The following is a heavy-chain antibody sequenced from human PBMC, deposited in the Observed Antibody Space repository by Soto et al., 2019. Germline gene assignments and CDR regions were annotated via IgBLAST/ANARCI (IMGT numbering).Heavy chain of an antibody. D-gene: IGHD2-21*02. Sequence: QVQLVQSGAEVKKPGASVKVSCKASGYTFTNYAMHWVRQAPGQRLEWMGWINAGNGNTKYSQKFQGRVTITRDTSASKAYMELSILRSEDTAVYYCARSIVVVTAADYWGQGTLVTVAS. CDR1: GYTFTNYA. J-gene: IGHJ4*02. CDR2: INAGNGNT. CDR3: ARSIVVVTAADY. V-gene: IGHV1-3*01.